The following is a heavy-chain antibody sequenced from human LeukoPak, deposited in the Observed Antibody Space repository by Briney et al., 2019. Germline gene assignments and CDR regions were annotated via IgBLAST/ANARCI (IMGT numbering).Heavy chain of an antibody. V-gene: IGHV3-23*01. D-gene: IGHD3-16*02. J-gene: IGHJ4*02. CDR3: AKDPKYYDYVWGSYRYTGESDY. CDR2: ISGSGGST. Sequence: GGSLRLSYAASGFTFSSYAMSWVRQAPRKGLEWVSAISGSGGSTYYADSVKGRFTFSRDNSKNTLYLQMNSLRAEDTAVYYCAKDPKYYDYVWGSYRYTGESDYWGQGTLVTVSS. CDR1: GFTFSSYA.